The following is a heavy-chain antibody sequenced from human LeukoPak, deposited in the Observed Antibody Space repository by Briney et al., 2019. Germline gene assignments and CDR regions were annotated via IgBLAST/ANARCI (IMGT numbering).Heavy chain of an antibody. CDR2: IYHSGST. CDR1: GYSISSGYY. Sequence: SETLSLTCTVSGYSISSGYYWGWIRQPPGKGLEWIGSIYHSGSTYYNPSLKSRVTISVDTSKNQFSLKLSSVTAADTAVYYCARGRSNWNDFFYYYYMDVWGKGTTVTVSS. J-gene: IGHJ6*03. CDR3: ARGRSNWNDFFYYYYMDV. V-gene: IGHV4-38-2*02. D-gene: IGHD1-1*01.